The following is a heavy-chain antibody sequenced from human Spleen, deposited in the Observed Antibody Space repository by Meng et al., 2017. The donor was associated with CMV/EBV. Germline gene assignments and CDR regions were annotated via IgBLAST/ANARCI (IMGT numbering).Heavy chain of an antibody. J-gene: IGHJ5*02. CDR1: GYTLTELS. V-gene: IGHV1-24*01. CDR3: ARGEYDSSGYKFDP. Sequence: ASVKVSCKVSGYTLTELSMHWVRQAPGKGLEWMGGFDPEDGETIYAQKFQGRVTMTEDTSTDTAYMELSSLRSEDTAVYYCARGEYDSSGYKFDPWGQGTLVTVSS. CDR2: FDPEDGET. D-gene: IGHD3-22*01.